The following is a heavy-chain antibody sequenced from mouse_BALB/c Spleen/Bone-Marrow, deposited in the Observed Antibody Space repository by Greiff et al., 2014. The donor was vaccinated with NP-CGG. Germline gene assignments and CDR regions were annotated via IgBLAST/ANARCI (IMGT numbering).Heavy chain of an antibody. CDR3: VMVGGGFAY. CDR2: IDPYNGGT. V-gene: IGHV1-26*01. D-gene: IGHD1-1*02. Sequence: VQLQQSGPELVKPGASMKISCKASGYSFTGYSMNWVKQSHGKNLEWIGLIDPYNGGTSYNQKFKGKATLTVDKSSSTAYMELISLTTENSAVYYFVMVGGGFAYWGQGTPVTVPA. J-gene: IGHJ3*01. CDR1: GYSFTGYS.